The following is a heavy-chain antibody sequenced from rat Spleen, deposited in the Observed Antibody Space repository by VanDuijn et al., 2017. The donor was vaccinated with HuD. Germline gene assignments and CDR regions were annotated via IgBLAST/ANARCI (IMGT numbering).Heavy chain of an antibody. Sequence: QVRLKESGPGLVQPSQTLSLTCTVSGFSLTSNGVSWVRQPPGKGLEWIAAISSGGSTYYNSALKSRLSISRDTSKSQVFLKMNSMQTEDTAIYFGTRDDWAPGSSGFAYWGQGTLVTVSS. CDR2: ISSGGST. J-gene: IGHJ3*01. CDR3: TRDDWAPGSSGFAY. D-gene: IGHD1-4*01. V-gene: IGHV2S12*01. CDR1: GFSLTSNG.